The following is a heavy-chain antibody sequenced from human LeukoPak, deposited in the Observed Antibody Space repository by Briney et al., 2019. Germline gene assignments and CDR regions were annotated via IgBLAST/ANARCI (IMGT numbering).Heavy chain of an antibody. CDR1: GGTFSSYA. V-gene: IGHV1-69*13. Sequence: SVKVSCKASGGTFSSYAISWVRQAPGQGLEWMGGIIPIFGTANYAQKFQGRVTITADESTSTAYMELSSLRSEDTAVYYCARVGANYDFWSGYYSGAFDIWGQGTMVTVSS. CDR3: ARVGANYDFWSGYYSGAFDI. D-gene: IGHD3-3*01. J-gene: IGHJ3*02. CDR2: IIPIFGTA.